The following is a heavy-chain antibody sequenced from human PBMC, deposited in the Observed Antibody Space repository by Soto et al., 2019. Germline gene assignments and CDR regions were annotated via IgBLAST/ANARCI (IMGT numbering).Heavy chain of an antibody. V-gene: IGHV4-34*01. Sequence: SETLSFTCAVYGGSFSGYYWSWIRQPPGKGLEWIGEINHSGSTNYNPSLKSRVTISVDTSKNQFSLKLSSVTAADTAVYYCARIVVVPAAIRGYYYYGMDVWGQGTTVTVSS. CDR3: ARIVVVPAAIRGYYYYGMDV. CDR1: GGSFSGYY. J-gene: IGHJ6*02. D-gene: IGHD2-2*02. CDR2: INHSGST.